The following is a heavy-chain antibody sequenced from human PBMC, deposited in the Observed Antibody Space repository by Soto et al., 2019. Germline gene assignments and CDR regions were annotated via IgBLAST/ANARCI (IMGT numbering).Heavy chain of an antibody. D-gene: IGHD6-6*01. CDR3: ARGLKYSSSGGNYYYYYMDV. CDR2: INHSGST. CDR1: GGSFSGYY. V-gene: IGHV4-34*01. Sequence: QVQLQQWGAGLLKPSETLSLTCAVYGGSFSGYYWSWIRQPPGKGLEWIGEINHSGSTNYNPSLKSRVTISVDTSKNQFSLKLSSVTAADTAVYYCARGLKYSSSGGNYYYYYMDVWGKGTTVTVSS. J-gene: IGHJ6*03.